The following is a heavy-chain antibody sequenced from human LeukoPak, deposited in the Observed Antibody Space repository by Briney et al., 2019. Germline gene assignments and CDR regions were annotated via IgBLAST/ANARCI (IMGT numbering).Heavy chain of an antibody. Sequence: ASVKVSCKASGYTFTGYYMHWARQAPGQGLEWMGWINPNSGGTNYAQKFRGRVTMTRDTSISTAYMELSRLRSDDTAVYYCARSWRFCSGDSCYPIDYWGQGTLVTVSS. CDR2: INPNSGGT. V-gene: IGHV1-2*02. CDR1: GYTFTGYY. J-gene: IGHJ4*02. CDR3: ARSWRFCSGDSCYPIDY. D-gene: IGHD2-15*01.